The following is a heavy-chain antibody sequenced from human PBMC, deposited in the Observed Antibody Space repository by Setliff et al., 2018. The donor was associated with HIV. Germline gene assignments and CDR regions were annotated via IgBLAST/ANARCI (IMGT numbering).Heavy chain of an antibody. Sequence: SETLSLTCAVSGGSISSSNWWSWVRQPPGKGLEWIGEIYHSGSADYNPSLKSRVIISIDKSKNKFSLKVSSVTAADTAVYYCARILVAAAGTGFDPWGQGILVTVSS. CDR2: IYHSGSA. V-gene: IGHV4-4*02. CDR3: ARILVAAAGTGFDP. J-gene: IGHJ5*02. D-gene: IGHD6-13*01. CDR1: GGSISSSNW.